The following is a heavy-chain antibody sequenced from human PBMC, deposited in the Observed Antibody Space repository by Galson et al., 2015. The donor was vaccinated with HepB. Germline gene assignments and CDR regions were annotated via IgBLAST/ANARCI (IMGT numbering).Heavy chain of an antibody. J-gene: IGHJ5*02. CDR1: GFTFSSYA. Sequence: SLRLSCAASGFTFSSYAMHWVRQAPGKGLEWVAVISYDGSNKYYADSVKGRFTISRDNSKNTLYLQMNSLRAEDTAVYYCASPPYTMVRGGVDPWGQGTLVTVSS. D-gene: IGHD3-10*01. V-gene: IGHV3-30*04. CDR3: ASPPYTMVRGGVDP. CDR2: ISYDGSNK.